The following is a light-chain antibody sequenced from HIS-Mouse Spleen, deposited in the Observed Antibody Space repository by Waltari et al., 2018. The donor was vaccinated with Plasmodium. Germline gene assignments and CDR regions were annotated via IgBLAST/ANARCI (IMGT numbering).Light chain of an antibody. CDR1: GSDVGRYNL. CDR2: EGS. V-gene: IGLV2-23*03. Sequence: QSALTPPASVSGSPGQSITISCTGTGSDVGRYNLVSWYQQHPGKAPKLMIYEGSKRPSGVSNRFSGSKSGNTASLTISGLQAEDEADYYCCSYAGSSTFVVFGGGTKLTVL. CDR3: CSYAGSSTFVV. J-gene: IGLJ2*01.